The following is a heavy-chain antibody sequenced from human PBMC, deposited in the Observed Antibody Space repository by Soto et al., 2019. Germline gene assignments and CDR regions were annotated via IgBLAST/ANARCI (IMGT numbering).Heavy chain of an antibody. Sequence: ASVEVSCKASGYTFTSYSMHWVLQAPGQRLEWMGWINAGNGNTKYSQKFQGRVTITRDTSASTAYMELSSLRSEDTAVYYCARPLGGVVSGMDVWGQGTTVTVSS. CDR1: GYTFTSYS. CDR3: ARPLGGVVSGMDV. V-gene: IGHV1-3*01. D-gene: IGHD2-8*02. J-gene: IGHJ6*02. CDR2: INAGNGNT.